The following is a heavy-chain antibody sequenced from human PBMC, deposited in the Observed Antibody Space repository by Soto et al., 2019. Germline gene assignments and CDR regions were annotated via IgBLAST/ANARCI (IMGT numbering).Heavy chain of an antibody. CDR1: GFTFSDSY. J-gene: IGHJ4*02. V-gene: IGHV3-11*01. Sequence: PXVCLRLSFAACGFTFSDSYMSWIRQAPGKGLEWVSYISSSDSIIYYSDSVKGRFIISRDNAKNSLYLQMNSLRAEDTAVYYCARDIGSYDSSGYFDYWGQRTLVTVSS. CDR2: ISSSDSII. D-gene: IGHD3-22*01. CDR3: ARDIGSYDSSGYFDY.